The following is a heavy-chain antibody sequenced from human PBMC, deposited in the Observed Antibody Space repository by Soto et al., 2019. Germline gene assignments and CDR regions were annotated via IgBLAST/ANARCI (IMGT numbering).Heavy chain of an antibody. J-gene: IGHJ4*02. CDR1: GYTFTSYG. D-gene: IGHD2-15*01. CDR2: ISAYNGNT. V-gene: IGHV1-18*01. Sequence: QVQLVQSGAEVKKPGASVKVSCKASGYTFTSYGISWVRQAPGQGLEWMGWISAYNGNTNYAQKLQGRVTMTTDTSTSTAYRELRSLRSDDTAVYYCARDLGCSGGSCFYMGDYWGQGTLVTVSS. CDR3: ARDLGCSGGSCFYMGDY.